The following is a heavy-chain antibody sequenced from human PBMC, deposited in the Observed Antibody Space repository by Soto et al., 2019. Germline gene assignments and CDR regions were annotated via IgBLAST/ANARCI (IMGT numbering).Heavy chain of an antibody. CDR3: SGGVGDAF. CDR1: ESTVSRDW. J-gene: IGHJ4*02. D-gene: IGHD1-26*01. V-gene: IGHV3-7*04. CDR2: INQDGSEK. Sequence: EVHLVESGGGLVQTGGSLRLSCAIFESTVSRDWMNWVRQAPGKGLEWVAHINQDGSEKYYVDSVKGRFTISRDNAKKSLYLQMNSLSPADTAMYCCSGGVGDAFWGQGTLVTVSS.